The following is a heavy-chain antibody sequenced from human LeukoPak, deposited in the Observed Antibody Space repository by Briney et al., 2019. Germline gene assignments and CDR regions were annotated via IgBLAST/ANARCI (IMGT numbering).Heavy chain of an antibody. CDR1: GDSVSSNSAA. Sequence: SQTLSLTCAISGDSVSSNSAAWNWIRQSPSRGLEWLGRTYYRSKWYNDYAVSVKSRITINPDTSKNQFSLKLSSVTAADTAVYYCARDQGYSYGSPPGLFDYWGQGTLVTVSS. J-gene: IGHJ4*02. CDR3: ARDQGYSYGSPPGLFDY. V-gene: IGHV6-1*01. D-gene: IGHD5-18*01. CDR2: TYYRSKWYN.